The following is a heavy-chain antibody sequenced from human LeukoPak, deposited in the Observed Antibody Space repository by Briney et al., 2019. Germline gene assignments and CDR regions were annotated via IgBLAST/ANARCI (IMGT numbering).Heavy chain of an antibody. CDR3: ARGWGCTGGSYYYDY. Sequence: GGSLRLSCAASGFTFSSYSLNWVRQAPGKGLEWVSYISSSSSTIYYADSVKGRFTISRDNAKNSLFLQMNSLRDEDTAVYYCARGWGCTGGSYYYDYWGQGTLVTVSS. CDR1: GFTFSSYS. V-gene: IGHV3-48*02. D-gene: IGHD2-15*01. CDR2: ISSSSSTI. J-gene: IGHJ4*02.